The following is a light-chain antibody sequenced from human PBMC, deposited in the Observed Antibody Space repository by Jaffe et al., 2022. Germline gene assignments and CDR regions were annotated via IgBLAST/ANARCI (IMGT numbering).Light chain of an antibody. CDR3: QQFNSYPLT. V-gene: IGKV1-13*02. CDR2: DAS. CDR1: EDIRSG. Sequence: AIQLTQSPSSLSASVGDKVTITCRASEDIRSGLGWYQQKAGKPPELLIYDASSLKSGVPGRFSGSGSGTDFTLTVSRLQPEDFAIYFCQQFNSYPLTFGGGTKVEIK. J-gene: IGKJ4*01.